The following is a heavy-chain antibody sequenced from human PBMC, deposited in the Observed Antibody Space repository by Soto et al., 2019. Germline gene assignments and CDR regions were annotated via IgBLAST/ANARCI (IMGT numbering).Heavy chain of an antibody. CDR3: ARLRSYGDYPFDY. V-gene: IGHV4-39*01. J-gene: IGHJ4*02. Sequence: QLQLQESGPGLVKPSETLSLTCTVSGGSISSSSYYWGWIRQPPGKGLEWIGSIYYSGSTYYNPSLKSRVTISVDTSKNQFSLQLSSVTAADTAVYYCARLRSYGDYPFDYWGQGPLVTVSS. D-gene: IGHD4-17*01. CDR1: GGSISSSSYY. CDR2: IYYSGST.